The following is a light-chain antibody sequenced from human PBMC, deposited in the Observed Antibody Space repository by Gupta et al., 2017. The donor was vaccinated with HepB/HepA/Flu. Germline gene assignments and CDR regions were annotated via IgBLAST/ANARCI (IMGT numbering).Light chain of an antibody. CDR3: QLCDTGSNHVV. V-gene: IGLV3-21*04. J-gene: IGLJ3*02. CDR2: SNS. CDR1: NIASKS. Sequence: SYVLTQPPPVAVAPGKTARITCGGNNIASKSVHWYQQKPGQAPVLVIYSNSDRPSGIPKRFSGSNSGNTATLSIGRVEAGDEADYYCQLCDTGSNHVVFGGGTKLAVL.